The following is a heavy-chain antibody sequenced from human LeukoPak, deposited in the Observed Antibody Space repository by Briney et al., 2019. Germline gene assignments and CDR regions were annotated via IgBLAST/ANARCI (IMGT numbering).Heavy chain of an antibody. V-gene: IGHV3-74*01. CDR3: ASPMTTVTPGGY. Sequence: GGSLRLSCVASGFTFSNYWMHWVRQAPGKGLVWVSRINSDGSSTSYADSVKGRFTTSRDNAKNTLYLQMNSLRAEDTAVYYCASPMTTVTPGGYWGQGTLVTVSS. D-gene: IGHD4-17*01. CDR2: INSDGSST. CDR1: GFTFSNYW. J-gene: IGHJ4*02.